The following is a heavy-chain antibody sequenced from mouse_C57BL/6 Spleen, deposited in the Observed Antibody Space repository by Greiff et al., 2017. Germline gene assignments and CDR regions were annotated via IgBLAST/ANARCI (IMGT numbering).Heavy chain of an antibody. V-gene: IGHV5-17*01. J-gene: IGHJ2*01. D-gene: IGHD2-2*01. CDR2: ISSGSSTI. CDR1: GFTFSDYG. Sequence: DVKLVESGGGLVKPGGSLTLSCAASGFTFSDYGMHWVRQAPEKGLEWVAYISSGSSTIYYADTGKGRFTISRDNAKNTLFLQMTSLRSEDTAMYYCARNGYDGSYNFDYWGQGTTLTVSS. CDR3: ARNGYDGSYNFDY.